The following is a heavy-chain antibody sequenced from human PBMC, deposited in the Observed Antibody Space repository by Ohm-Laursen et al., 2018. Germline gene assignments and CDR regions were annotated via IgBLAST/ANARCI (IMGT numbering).Heavy chain of an antibody. D-gene: IGHD6-13*01. CDR3: AKSRSSSWSFDY. CDR1: GFIFRSYA. Sequence: SLRLSCAASGFIFRSYAMSWVRQAPGTGLKWVSSISGSGTNTYYADSVKGRFTISRDNSKNTLYLQMNSLRAEDTAVYYCAKSRSSSWSFDYWGQGTLVTVSS. V-gene: IGHV3-23*01. J-gene: IGHJ4*02. CDR2: ISGSGTNT.